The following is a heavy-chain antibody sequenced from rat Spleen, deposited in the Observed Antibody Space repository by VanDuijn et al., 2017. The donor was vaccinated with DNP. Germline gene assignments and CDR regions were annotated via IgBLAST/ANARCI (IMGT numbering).Heavy chain of an antibody. CDR3: ARHRTIMPYYYSMDA. Sequence: EVQLVESDGGLVQPGRSLKLSCAASGFTFSDYAMAWVRQAPAKGLEWVATISYNGGTPYYRDSVKGRFTISRDNAQSTLYLQMDSLRSEDTATYYCARHRTIMPYYYSMDAWGQGASVTVSS. J-gene: IGHJ4*01. CDR1: GFTFSDYA. D-gene: IGHD1-12*01. V-gene: IGHV5-29*01. CDR2: ISYNGGTP.